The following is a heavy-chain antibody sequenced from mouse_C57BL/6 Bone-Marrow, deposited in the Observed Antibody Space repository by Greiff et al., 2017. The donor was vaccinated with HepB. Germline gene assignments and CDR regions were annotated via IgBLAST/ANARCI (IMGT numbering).Heavy chain of an antibody. CDR3: ARPYGSSYHWYFDV. V-gene: IGHV1-4*01. CDR2: INPSSGYT. J-gene: IGHJ1*03. Sequence: QVQLQQSGAELARPGASVKMSCKASGYTFTSYTMHWVKQRPGQGLEWIGHINPSSGYTKYNQKFKDKATLTADKSSSTAYMQLSSLTSEDSAVYYCARPYGSSYHWYFDVWGTGTTVTVSS. CDR1: GYTFTSYT. D-gene: IGHD1-1*01.